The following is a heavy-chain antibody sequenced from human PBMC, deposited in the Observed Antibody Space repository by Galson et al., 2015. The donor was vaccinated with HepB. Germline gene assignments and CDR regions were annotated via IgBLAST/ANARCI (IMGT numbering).Heavy chain of an antibody. D-gene: IGHD3-9*01. J-gene: IGHJ3*02. CDR2: ISSSSYI. CDR3: AREYYDILTGRSDAFDI. V-gene: IGHV3-21*01. CDR1: GFTFSSYS. Sequence: SLRLSCAASGFTFSSYSMNWVRQAPGKGLEWVSSISSSSYIYYADSVKGRFTISRDNAKNSLYLQMNSLRAEDTAVYYCAREYYDILTGRSDAFDIWGQGTMVTVSS.